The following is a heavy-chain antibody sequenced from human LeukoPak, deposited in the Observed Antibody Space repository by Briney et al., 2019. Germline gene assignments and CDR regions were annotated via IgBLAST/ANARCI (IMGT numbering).Heavy chain of an antibody. CDR1: GFTFSDYY. Sequence: PGGALRLSRAASGFTFSDYYMSWSRQAPGKGLEWLSYISPSTTRTSYADSVKGRFTISRDNAKNLLFLQMNSLRAEDTAVYYCARGGHGAADQWGQGTLVTVSS. V-gene: IGHV3-11*05. CDR3: ARGGHGAADQ. J-gene: IGHJ5*02. D-gene: IGHD1-26*01. CDR2: ISPSTTRT.